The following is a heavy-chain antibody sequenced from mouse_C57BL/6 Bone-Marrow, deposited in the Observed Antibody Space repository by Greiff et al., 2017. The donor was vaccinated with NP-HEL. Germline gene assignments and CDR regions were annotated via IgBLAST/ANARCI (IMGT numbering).Heavy chain of an antibody. CDR1: GYTFTSYW. J-gene: IGHJ2*01. CDR3: ARPYLLLRYGFDY. D-gene: IGHD1-1*01. Sequence: QVQLQQPGAELVKPGASVQLSCKASGYTFTSYWMHWVPQRPGQGLEWIGMIHPNSGSTNYNEKFKSKATLTVDKSSSTAYMQLSSLTSEDSAVYYCARPYLLLRYGFDYWGQGTTLTVSS. CDR2: IHPNSGST. V-gene: IGHV1-64*01.